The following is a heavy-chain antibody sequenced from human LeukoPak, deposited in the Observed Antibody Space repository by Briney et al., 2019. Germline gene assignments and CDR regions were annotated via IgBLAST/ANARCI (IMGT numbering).Heavy chain of an antibody. V-gene: IGHV4-39*01. J-gene: IGHJ4*02. Sequence: SETLSLTCTVSGGSISSSSYYWGWIRQPPGKGLEWIGSIYYSGSTYYNPSLKSRVTISVDTSKNQFSLKLSSVTAADTAVYYCASYAVRGGTNFDYWGQGTLVTVSS. CDR1: GGSISSSSYY. CDR3: ASYAVRGGTNFDY. CDR2: IYYSGST. D-gene: IGHD3-10*01.